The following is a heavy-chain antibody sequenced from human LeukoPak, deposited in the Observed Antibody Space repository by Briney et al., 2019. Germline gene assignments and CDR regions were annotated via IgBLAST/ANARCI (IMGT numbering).Heavy chain of an antibody. D-gene: IGHD6-19*01. CDR2: IIPIFGTA. J-gene: IGHJ4*02. CDR1: GGTFSSYA. CDR3: AREYSSGWSRHFDY. V-gene: IGHV1-69*13. Sequence: SVTVSCKASGGTFSSYAISWVRQAPGQGLEWMGGIIPIFGTANYAQKFQGRVTITADESTSTAYMELSSLRSEDTAVYYCAREYSSGWSRHFDYWGQGTLVTVSS.